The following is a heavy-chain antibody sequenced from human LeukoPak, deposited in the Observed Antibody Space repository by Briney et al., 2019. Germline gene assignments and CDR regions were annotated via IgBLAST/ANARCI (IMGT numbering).Heavy chain of an antibody. D-gene: IGHD3-22*01. J-gene: IGHJ4*02. V-gene: IGHV3-30-3*01. CDR3: ARDSSIVVVIGYFDY. CDR2: ISYDGSNK. Sequence: GGSLRLSCAASGFTFSSYAMHWVRQAPGKGLEWVAVISYDGSNKYYADSVKGRFTISRDNSKNTLYLQMNSLRAEDTAVYYCARDSSIVVVIGYFDYWGQGTLVTVSS. CDR1: GFTFSSYA.